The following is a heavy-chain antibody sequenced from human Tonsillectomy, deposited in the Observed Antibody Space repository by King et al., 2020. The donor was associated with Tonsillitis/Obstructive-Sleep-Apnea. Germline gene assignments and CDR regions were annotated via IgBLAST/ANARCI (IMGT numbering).Heavy chain of an antibody. D-gene: IGHD2-15*01. CDR3: ARGIVVVVAARGSNWFDP. Sequence: QLVQSGAEVKKPGASVKVSCKASGYTFTSYYMHWVRQAPGQGLEWMGIINPSGGSTSYAQKFQGRVTRTRDTSTSTAYMELSSLRSEDTAVYYCARGIVVVVAARGSNWFDPWGQGTLVTVSS. J-gene: IGHJ5*02. CDR1: GYTFTSYY. V-gene: IGHV1-46*01. CDR2: INPSGGST.